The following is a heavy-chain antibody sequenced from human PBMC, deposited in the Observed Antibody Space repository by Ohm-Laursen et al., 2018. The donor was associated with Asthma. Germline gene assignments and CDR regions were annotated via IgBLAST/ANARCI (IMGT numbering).Heavy chain of an antibody. CDR1: GYTFSRYS. Sequence: SLRLSCAASGYTFSRYSIHWVRQIPGKGLEWVASISTASSFIYYADSVRGRFTTSRDNARNSVYLQMNSLRTEDTALYYCARIGAEWGLPGREYSLHHWGEGTLVTVSS. CDR3: ARIGAEWGLPGREYSLHH. CDR2: ISTASSFI. D-gene: IGHD1-26*01. J-gene: IGHJ1*01. V-gene: IGHV3-21*01.